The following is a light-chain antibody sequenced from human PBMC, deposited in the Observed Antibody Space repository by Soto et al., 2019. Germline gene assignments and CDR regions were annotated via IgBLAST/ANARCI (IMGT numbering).Light chain of an antibody. Sequence: QSALTQPRSVSGSPGQSVTISCTGSSSDVGGYSHVSWFQQHTGKAPKLMIYDVTKRPSGVPDRFSGSKSGNTASLTISGLQAEDESDYYCCSFAGTYTIFGGGTKLTVL. CDR1: SSDVGGYSH. V-gene: IGLV2-11*01. CDR2: DVT. J-gene: IGLJ2*01. CDR3: CSFAGTYTI.